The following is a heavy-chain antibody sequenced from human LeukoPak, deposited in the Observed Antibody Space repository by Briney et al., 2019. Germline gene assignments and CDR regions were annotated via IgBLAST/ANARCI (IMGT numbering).Heavy chain of an antibody. D-gene: IGHD3-16*01. V-gene: IGHV3-23*01. CDR1: GFTFDNYA. J-gene: IGHJ3*02. CDR2: ISDSGDGT. CDR3: ARESVMITFGGRFAAFDI. Sequence: GGSLRLSCTASGFTFDNYAMIWVRQAPGKGLEWVSVISDSGDGTYSADSVRGRFTISRDNSKNTLYLEMSSLRVEDTAVYHCARESVMITFGGRFAAFDIWGQGTMVIVSS.